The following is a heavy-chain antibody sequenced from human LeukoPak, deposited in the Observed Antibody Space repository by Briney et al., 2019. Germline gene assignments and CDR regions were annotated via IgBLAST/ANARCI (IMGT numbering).Heavy chain of an antibody. CDR1: GFTFDDYA. V-gene: IGHV3-9*01. CDR2: ISWNSAKT. CDR3: VKDRTRWLEPPARGDFDN. Sequence: PGASLRLSRAASGFTFDDYAMHWVRPAPGKGLEWVSCISWNSAKTGYADSVKGRFTMSRDNGKNSLYLQMNSLTTEDTAVYYCVKDRTRWLEPPARGDFDNWGQGTLVTVSS. J-gene: IGHJ4*02. D-gene: IGHD5-24*01.